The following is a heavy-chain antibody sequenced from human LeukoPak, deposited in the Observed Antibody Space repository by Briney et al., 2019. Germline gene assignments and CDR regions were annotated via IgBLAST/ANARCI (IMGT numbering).Heavy chain of an antibody. Sequence: GGSLRLSCAASGFTFDDYGMSWVRQAPGKGLEWVSGINWNGGSTGYADSVKGRFTISRDNAKNSLYLQMNSLRAEDTALYYCATLVYYYYYMDVGGKGTTVTVSS. CDR2: INWNGGST. D-gene: IGHD2-8*02. V-gene: IGHV3-20*04. CDR3: ATLVYYYYYMDV. CDR1: GFTFDDYG. J-gene: IGHJ6*03.